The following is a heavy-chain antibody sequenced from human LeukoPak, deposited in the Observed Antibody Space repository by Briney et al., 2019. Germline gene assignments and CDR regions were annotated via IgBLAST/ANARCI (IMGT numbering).Heavy chain of an antibody. J-gene: IGHJ4*02. CDR3: ARLAIVGAESEY. CDR1: GYSFTSYW. CDR2: IYPGDSDT. Sequence: GESLKMSCKGPGYSFTSYWIGWARQMHGKGMEWMGIIYPGDSDTRYSPSFQGQVTISADKSISTAYLQWSSLKASDTAMYYCARLAIVGAESEYWGQGTLVTVSS. V-gene: IGHV5-51*01. D-gene: IGHD1-26*01.